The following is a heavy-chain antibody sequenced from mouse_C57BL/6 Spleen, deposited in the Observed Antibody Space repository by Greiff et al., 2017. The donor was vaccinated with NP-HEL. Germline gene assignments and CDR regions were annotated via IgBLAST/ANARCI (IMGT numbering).Heavy chain of an antibody. Sequence: EVKLVESGGGLVQPGGSMKLSCVASGFTFSNYWMNWVRQSPEKGLEWVAQIRLKSDNYATHYAESVKGRFTISRDDSKSSVYLQMNNLRAEDTGIYYCTGQLRLRGSYAMDYWGQGTSVTVSS. CDR1: GFTFSNYW. J-gene: IGHJ4*01. CDR2: IRLKSDNYAT. D-gene: IGHD3-2*02. V-gene: IGHV6-3*01. CDR3: TGQLRLRGSYAMDY.